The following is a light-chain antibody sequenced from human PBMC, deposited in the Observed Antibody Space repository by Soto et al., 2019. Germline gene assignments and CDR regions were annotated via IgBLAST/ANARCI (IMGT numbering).Light chain of an antibody. CDR2: AAS. Sequence: DLQMTQSPSSLSASVGDRVTITCRSSEGISNYLAWYQQKPEKVPKLLIYAASTLQSGHPSRFSASGSGTDFALTINSLQPEDAATYYCQKYNSAPWTFGRGTKVEIK. V-gene: IGKV1-27*01. J-gene: IGKJ1*01. CDR1: EGISNY. CDR3: QKYNSAPWT.